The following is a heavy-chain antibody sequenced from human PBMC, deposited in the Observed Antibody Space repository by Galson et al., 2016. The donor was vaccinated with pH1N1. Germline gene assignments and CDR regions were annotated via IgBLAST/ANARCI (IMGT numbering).Heavy chain of an antibody. Sequence: LSLTCTVSGGSVSSGSYYWSWIRQPPGKGLEWIGYIYYSGSTDYNPSLKSRVTISVDTSKNQFSLKLSSVTAADTAVYYCAREMGVLDESITYFDLWGRGTLVTVSS. V-gene: IGHV4-61*01. CDR2: IYYSGST. CDR1: GGSVSSGSYY. CDR3: AREMGVLDESITYFDL. J-gene: IGHJ2*01. D-gene: IGHD2-21*01.